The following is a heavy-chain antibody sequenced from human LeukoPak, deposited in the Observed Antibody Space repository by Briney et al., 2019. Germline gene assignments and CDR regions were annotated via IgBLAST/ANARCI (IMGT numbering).Heavy chain of an antibody. Sequence: NPSETLSLTCAVYGGSFSGYCWSWSRQPPGKGLEWVGEINHSGSTNYNPSLKSRVTISVDTSKNQFSLKLSSVTAADTAVYYCARGIQLWLRLRRNNYFDYWGQGTLVTVSS. J-gene: IGHJ4*02. V-gene: IGHV4-34*01. CDR2: INHSGST. D-gene: IGHD5-18*01. CDR1: GGSFSGYC. CDR3: ARGIQLWLRLRRNNYFDY.